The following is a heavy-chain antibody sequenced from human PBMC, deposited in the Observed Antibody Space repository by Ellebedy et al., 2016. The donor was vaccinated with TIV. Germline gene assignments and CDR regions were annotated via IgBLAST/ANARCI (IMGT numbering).Heavy chain of an antibody. CDR1: GYTFTTYA. CDR3: ARWGSCSSSSCYVDH. D-gene: IGHD2-2*01. Sequence: AASVKVSCKASGYTFTTYAISWVRQAPGQGLEWMGWISPYNGDTNYAQILQGRVTMTTDTSTSTAYMELRSLKSDDTALYYCARWGSCSSSSCYVDHWGQGTLVTVSS. CDR2: ISPYNGDT. V-gene: IGHV1-18*01. J-gene: IGHJ4*02.